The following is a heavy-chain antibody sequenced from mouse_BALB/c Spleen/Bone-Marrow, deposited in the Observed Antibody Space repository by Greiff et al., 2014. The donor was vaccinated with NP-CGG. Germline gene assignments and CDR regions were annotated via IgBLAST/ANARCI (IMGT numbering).Heavy chain of an antibody. CDR1: GFNIKDTY. CDR2: IDPANGNT. V-gene: IGHV14-3*02. J-gene: IGHJ4*01. Sequence: EVQLQQPGAELVKPGASVKLSCTASGFNIKDTYMHWVKQRPEQGLEWIGRIDPANGNTKYDPKFQGKATITADTSSNTAYLQLSSLTSEDTAVYYCARNGYYVYYYAMDYWGQGTSVTVSS. CDR3: ARNGYYVYYYAMDY. D-gene: IGHD2-3*01.